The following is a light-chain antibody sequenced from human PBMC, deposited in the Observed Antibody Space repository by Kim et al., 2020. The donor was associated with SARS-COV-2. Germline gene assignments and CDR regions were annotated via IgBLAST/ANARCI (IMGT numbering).Light chain of an antibody. CDR3: SSYAGSNNFV. V-gene: IGLV2-8*01. Sequence: GQSSTISCAGSSSDIGGYYYFTWYQQYPDEAPKLMFYEDTKRPSGVPGRFSGTKSSNTASLTVSWLQAEDDADYYCSSYAGSNNFVFGTGTKVTVL. J-gene: IGLJ1*01. CDR1: SSDIGGYYY. CDR2: EDT.